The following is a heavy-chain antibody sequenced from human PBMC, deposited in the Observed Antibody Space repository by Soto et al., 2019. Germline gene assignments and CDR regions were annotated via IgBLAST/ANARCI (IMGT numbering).Heavy chain of an antibody. V-gene: IGHV3-30*18. CDR1: GFTFSSYG. D-gene: IGHD5-18*01. Sequence: VQLVESGGGLVKPGGSLRLSCAASGFTFSSYGMHWVRQAPGKGLEWVAVISYDGSNKYYADSVKGRFTISRDNSKNTLYLQMNSLRAEDTAVYYCAKDGTGYSYGGGYFDYWGQGTLVTVSS. J-gene: IGHJ4*02. CDR3: AKDGTGYSYGGGYFDY. CDR2: ISYDGSNK.